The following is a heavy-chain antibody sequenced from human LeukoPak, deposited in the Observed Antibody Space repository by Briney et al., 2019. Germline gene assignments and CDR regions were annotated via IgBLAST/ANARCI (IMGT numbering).Heavy chain of an antibody. Sequence: SETLSLTCTVSGGSISGYYWSWIRQPAGKGLEWIGRIYTSGSTNYNPSLKSRVTMSVDTSKNQFSLKLSSVTAADTAVYYCARVVPAANERLYYFDYWGQGTLVTVSS. CDR2: IYTSGST. J-gene: IGHJ4*02. CDR1: GGSISGYY. V-gene: IGHV4-4*07. D-gene: IGHD2-2*01. CDR3: ARVVPAANERLYYFDY.